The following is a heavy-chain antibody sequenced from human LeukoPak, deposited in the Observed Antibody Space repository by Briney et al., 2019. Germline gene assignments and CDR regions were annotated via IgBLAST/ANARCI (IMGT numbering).Heavy chain of an antibody. D-gene: IGHD1-26*01. Sequence: PSQTLSLTCTVSGGSISSGSYYWSWIRQPAGKGLEWIGRIYTSGSTNYNPSLKSRVTISVDTSKNQFSLKLSSVTAADTAVYYCARVSVSCLDYWGQGTLVTVSS. V-gene: IGHV4-61*02. CDR3: ARVSVSCLDY. CDR1: GGSISSGSYY. J-gene: IGHJ4*02. CDR2: IYTSGST.